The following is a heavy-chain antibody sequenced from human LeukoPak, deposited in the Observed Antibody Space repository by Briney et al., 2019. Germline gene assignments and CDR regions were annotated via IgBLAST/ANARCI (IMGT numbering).Heavy chain of an antibody. D-gene: IGHD3-9*01. CDR1: GGTFSSYA. CDR2: IIPIFGTA. J-gene: IGHJ5*02. V-gene: IGHV1-69*05. Sequence: ASVKVSCKASGGTFSSYAISWVRQAPGQGLEWMGGIIPIFGTANYAQKFQGRVTMTTDTSTSTAYMELRSLRSDDTAVYYCARDRGGGVYDILTETRRGQLAYNCFDPWGQGTLVTVSS. CDR3: ARDRGGGVYDILTETRRGQLAYNCFDP.